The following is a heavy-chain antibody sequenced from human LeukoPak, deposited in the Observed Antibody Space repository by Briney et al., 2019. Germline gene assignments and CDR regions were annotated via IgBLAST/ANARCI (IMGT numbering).Heavy chain of an antibody. Sequence: GGSLRLSCAASGFTFSNYWMHWVRQVPEKGLVWVSRVNPDGSSLTYANSVKGRFTISRDNARNTLYLQMNRLRVEDTAVYYCARGGSYGDYWGQGILVTVSS. V-gene: IGHV3-74*01. D-gene: IGHD3-16*01. CDR1: GFTFSNYW. J-gene: IGHJ4*02. CDR2: VNPDGSSL. CDR3: ARGGSYGDY.